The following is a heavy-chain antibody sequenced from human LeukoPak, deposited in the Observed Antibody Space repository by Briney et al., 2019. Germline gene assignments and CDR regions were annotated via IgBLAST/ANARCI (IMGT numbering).Heavy chain of an antibody. V-gene: IGHV1-3*01. CDR3: ARAYEWELLWFGELFPDY. CDR2: INAGNGNT. D-gene: IGHD3-10*01. J-gene: IGHJ4*02. CDR1: GYTFTSYA. Sequence: ASVKVSCKASGYTFTSYAMHWVRQAPGQRLEWMGWINAGNGNTKYSQKFQGRVTITRDTSASTAYMELSSLRSEDTAVYYCARAYEWELLWFGELFPDYWGQGTLVTASS.